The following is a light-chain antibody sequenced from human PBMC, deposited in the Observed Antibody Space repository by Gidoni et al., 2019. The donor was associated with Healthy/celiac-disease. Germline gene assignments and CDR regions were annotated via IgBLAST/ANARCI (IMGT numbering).Light chain of an antibody. CDR3: QQYGSSPMYT. CDR2: GAS. V-gene: IGKV3-20*01. Sequence: EIVLTQSPGTLSLSPGERATLSCRASQSVSSSSPRLLIYGASSRATGIPDRFSGSGSGTDFTLTISRLEPEDFAVYYCQQYGSSPMYTFGQXTKLEIK. CDR1: QSVSSSS. J-gene: IGKJ2*01.